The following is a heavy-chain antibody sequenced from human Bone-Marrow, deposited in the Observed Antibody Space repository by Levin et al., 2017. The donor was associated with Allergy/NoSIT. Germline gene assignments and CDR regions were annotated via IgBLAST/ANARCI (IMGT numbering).Heavy chain of an antibody. V-gene: IGHV3-23*01. J-gene: IGHJ4*02. CDR1: GFTFDTYA. CDR2: IDGSGGST. Sequence: GESLKISCAASGFTFDTYALNWVRQAPGKGLEWVSIIDGSGGSTHYADSVKGRFTLSRDNSKNTVYLQMSSLRVEDTAVYYCAKRPGCHDFWSGYYPPATVVDYWGQGTLVTVS. D-gene: IGHD3-3*01. CDR3: AKRPGCHDFWSGYYPPATVVDY.